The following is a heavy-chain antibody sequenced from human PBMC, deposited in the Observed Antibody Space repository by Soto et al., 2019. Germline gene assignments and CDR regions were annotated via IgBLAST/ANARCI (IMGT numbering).Heavy chain of an antibody. CDR1: GFTFSSYW. CDR3: ARVGTYYYGSGSYHFDY. V-gene: IGHV3-74*01. Sequence: GGSLRLSCAASGFTFSSYWMHWVRQAPGKGLVWVSRINSDGSSTSYADSVKGRFTISRDNAKNTLYLQMNSLRAEDTAVYYCARVGTYYYGSGSYHFDYWGQGTLVTVSS. J-gene: IGHJ4*02. CDR2: INSDGSST. D-gene: IGHD3-10*01.